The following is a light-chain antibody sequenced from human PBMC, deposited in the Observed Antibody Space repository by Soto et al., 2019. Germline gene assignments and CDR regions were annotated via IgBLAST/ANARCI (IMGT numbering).Light chain of an antibody. J-gene: IGKJ3*01. CDR3: QQANSFPFT. V-gene: IGKV1-12*01. CDR2: ITS. CDR1: QGINNW. Sequence: DIQMTQSPSSVSASVGDRVTITCRASQGINNWLAWYQQKPGKAPKLLIYITSRLQSGVPSRFSGSGSGADFTLTISSLQPEDSATYYCQQANSFPFTFGPGTKVAI.